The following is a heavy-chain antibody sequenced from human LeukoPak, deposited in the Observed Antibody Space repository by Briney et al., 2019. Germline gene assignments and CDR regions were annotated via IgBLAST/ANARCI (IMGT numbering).Heavy chain of an antibody. CDR1: GGTFSSYA. Sequence: SVKVSCKASGGTFSSYAISWVRQVPGQGLEWMGRIIPIFGTANYAQKFQGRVTITTDESTSTAYMELSSLRSEDTAVYYCARETHYYDSSGYRPIDYWGQGTLVTVSS. D-gene: IGHD3-22*01. V-gene: IGHV1-69*05. CDR2: IIPIFGTA. CDR3: ARETHYYDSSGYRPIDY. J-gene: IGHJ4*02.